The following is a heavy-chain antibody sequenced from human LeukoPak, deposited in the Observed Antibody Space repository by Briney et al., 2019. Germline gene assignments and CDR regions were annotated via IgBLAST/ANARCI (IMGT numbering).Heavy chain of an antibody. CDR1: GFTFNNYW. CDR3: TKDTHYWPGAFHI. V-gene: IGHV3-7*03. Sequence: GGSLRLSCAVSGFTFNNYWMSWVRQAPGKGLEWVAHIREDGSEIYYVDSVRGRFTISRDNAKNSLYLQMNSLRPEDTALYYCTKDTHYWPGAFHIWGQGTMVTVSS. CDR2: IREDGSEI. D-gene: IGHD2-15*01. J-gene: IGHJ3*02.